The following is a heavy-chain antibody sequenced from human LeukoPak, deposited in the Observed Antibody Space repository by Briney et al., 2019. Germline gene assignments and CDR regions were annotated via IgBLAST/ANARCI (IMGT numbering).Heavy chain of an antibody. D-gene: IGHD2-15*01. CDR1: RFTFSSYA. CDR3: AKPPRCGGSCYPCDP. CDR2: ISGSGGST. J-gene: IGHJ5*02. Sequence: GGSLRLSCAAARFTFSSYAMSCVRQAPGKGLEWVSAISGSGGSTYYADSVKGRFTISRDNSKNTLYLQMNSLRAEDTAVYYYAKPPRCGGSCYPCDPWGQGTLVTVSS. V-gene: IGHV3-23*01.